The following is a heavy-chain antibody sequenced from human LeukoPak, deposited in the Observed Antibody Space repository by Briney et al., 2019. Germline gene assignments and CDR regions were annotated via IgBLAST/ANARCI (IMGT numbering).Heavy chain of an antibody. CDR1: GYTFASYY. V-gene: IGHV1-46*01. CDR2: INPSNGSR. J-gene: IGHJ6*02. CDR3: AGSVATGTTDQLDSYYYGMDV. D-gene: IGHD1-1*01. Sequence: ASVKVSCKASGYTFASYYCHWVRLAPGQGLEWMGIINPSNGSRNYAQKFQGRVTMTRDTSTGTVYMELSSLRSEDTAVYYCAGSVATGTTDQLDSYYYGMDVWGQGTTVTVSS.